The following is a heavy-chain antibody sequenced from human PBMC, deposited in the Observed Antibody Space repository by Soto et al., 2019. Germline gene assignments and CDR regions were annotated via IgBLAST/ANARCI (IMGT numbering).Heavy chain of an antibody. D-gene: IGHD4-17*01. J-gene: IGHJ5*02. CDR3: ARVYTLGYGDPPGWFDP. V-gene: IGHV4-39*01. CDR2: IYYSGST. Sequence: SETLSLTCTVSGGSISSSSYYWGWIRQPPGKGLEWIGSIYYSGSTYYNPSLKSRVTISVDTSKNQFSLKLSSVTAADTAVYYCARVYTLGYGDPPGWFDPWGQGTLVTVSS. CDR1: GGSISSSSYY.